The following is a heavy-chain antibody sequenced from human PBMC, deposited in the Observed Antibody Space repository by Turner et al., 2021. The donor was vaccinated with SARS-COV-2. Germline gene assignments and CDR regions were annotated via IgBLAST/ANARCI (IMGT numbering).Heavy chain of an antibody. J-gene: IGHJ6*02. D-gene: IGHD6-19*01. CDR1: GYTLIELS. CDR2: FDPEDVET. CDR3: ATVFAVAGLSYGMDV. Sequence: QVQLVQTGAEVKKPGASVKVSCKVSGYTLIELSMHWVRQAPGKGLEWMGGFDPEDVETIYEQKFQGRVTMTEDTSTDTAYMELSSLRSEDTAVYYCATVFAVAGLSYGMDVWGQGTTVTVSS. V-gene: IGHV1-24*01.